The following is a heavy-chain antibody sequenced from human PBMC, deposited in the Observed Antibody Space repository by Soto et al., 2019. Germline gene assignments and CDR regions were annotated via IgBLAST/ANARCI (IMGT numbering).Heavy chain of an antibody. CDR2: IYYSGST. CDR1: GGSISSSSYY. Sequence: PSETLSLTCTVSGGSISSSSYYWGWIRQPPGKGLEWIGSIYYSGSTYYNPSLKSRVTISVDTSKNQFSLKLSSVTAADTAVYYCARHQRGYSYGYYHYMDVWGKGTTVTVSS. V-gene: IGHV4-39*01. D-gene: IGHD5-18*01. J-gene: IGHJ6*03. CDR3: ARHQRGYSYGYYHYMDV.